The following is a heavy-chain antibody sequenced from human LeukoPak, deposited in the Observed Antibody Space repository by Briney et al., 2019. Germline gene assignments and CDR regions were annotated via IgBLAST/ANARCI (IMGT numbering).Heavy chain of an antibody. CDR3: ARSPSYYYDSSGYFFDY. V-gene: IGHV4-39*07. D-gene: IGHD3-22*01. Sequence: YSGSTYYNPSLKSRVTISVDTSKNQFSLKLSSVTAADTAVYYCARSPSYYYDSSGYFFDYWGQGTLVTVSS. J-gene: IGHJ4*02. CDR2: YSGST.